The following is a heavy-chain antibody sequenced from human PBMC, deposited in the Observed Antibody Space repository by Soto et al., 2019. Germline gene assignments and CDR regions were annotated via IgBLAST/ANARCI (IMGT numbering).Heavy chain of an antibody. CDR1: GFTFNTYP. D-gene: IGHD3-10*01. CDR2: ISSTAGRT. CDR3: AKGVLSFHYGMEV. V-gene: IGHV3-23*01. Sequence: XGCLRRTGPTSGFTFNTYPMTWVRKAPGKGLEWVSSISSTAGRTSSYADSVKGRFAISRDFSDNTVYLQMNNLRVDDTAVYFCAKGVLSFHYGMEVWGQGTTVTVSS. J-gene: IGHJ6*02.